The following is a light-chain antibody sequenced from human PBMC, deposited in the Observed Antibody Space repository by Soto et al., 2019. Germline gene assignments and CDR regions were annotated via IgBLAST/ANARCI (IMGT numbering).Light chain of an antibody. Sequence: AIRMTQSPSSFSASTGDRVTITCRASQGISSYLAWYQQKPGKAPKLLIYDASTLQSGVPSRFSGSGSGTDFTLTISCLQSEDVATYYCQQYYSYPWTFGQGTKVEIK. CDR2: DAS. CDR1: QGISSY. CDR3: QQYYSYPWT. V-gene: IGKV1-8*01. J-gene: IGKJ1*01.